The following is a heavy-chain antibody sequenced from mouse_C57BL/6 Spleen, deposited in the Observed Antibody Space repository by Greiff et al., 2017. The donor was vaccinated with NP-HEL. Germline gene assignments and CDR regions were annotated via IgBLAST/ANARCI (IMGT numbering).Heavy chain of an antibody. CDR2: IHPNSGST. CDR3: AKSVGLTGDY. J-gene: IGHJ2*01. V-gene: IGHV1-64*01. D-gene: IGHD4-1*01. CDR1: GYTFTSYW. Sequence: QVQLQQPGAELVKPGASVKLSCKASGYTFTSYWMHWVKQRPGQGLEWIGMIHPNSGSTNYNEKFKSKATLTVDKSSSTAYMQLSSLASEDSAVYYGAKSVGLTGDYWGQGTTLTVSS.